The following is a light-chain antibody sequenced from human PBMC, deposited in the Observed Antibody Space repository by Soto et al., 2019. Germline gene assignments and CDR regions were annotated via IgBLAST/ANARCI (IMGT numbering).Light chain of an antibody. CDR3: QQRYNWPLT. CDR1: QSVSSS. CDR2: EAT. J-gene: IGKJ5*01. Sequence: ETVLTQSPATLSLSPGERATLSCRASQSVSSSLAWYQQKPGQAPRLLIYEATNRATGIPARFSGSGSGTDFTLTISSLEPGDFAVYYCQQRYNWPLTFGQGTRLEMK. V-gene: IGKV3-11*01.